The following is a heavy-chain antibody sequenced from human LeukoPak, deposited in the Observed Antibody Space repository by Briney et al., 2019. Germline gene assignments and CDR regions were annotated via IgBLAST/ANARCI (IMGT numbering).Heavy chain of an antibody. CDR3: ARARGYSYGSGAFDI. CDR1: GFTFSNAW. J-gene: IGHJ3*02. D-gene: IGHD5-18*01. V-gene: IGHV3-15*01. Sequence: GGSLRLSCAASGFTFSNAWMNWVRQAPGKGLEWVGRLKSKTDGGVTDYAAPVKGRFTISRDDSKNTLYLQMNSLKTEDTAVYYCARARGYSYGSGAFDIWGQGTMVTVSS. CDR2: LKSKTDGGVT.